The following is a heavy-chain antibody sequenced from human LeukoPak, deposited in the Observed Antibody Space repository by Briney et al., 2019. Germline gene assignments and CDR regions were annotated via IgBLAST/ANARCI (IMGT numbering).Heavy chain of an antibody. Sequence: SVKVSCKASGGTFSSYAISWVRQAPGQGLEWMGGIIPIFGTANYAQKFQGRVTITADESTSTAYMELSSLRSEDTAVYYCARNTMVRGVISYFDYWGQGTLVTVSS. CDR2: IIPIFGTA. V-gene: IGHV1-69*13. CDR1: GGTFSSYA. J-gene: IGHJ4*02. D-gene: IGHD3-10*01. CDR3: ARNTMVRGVISYFDY.